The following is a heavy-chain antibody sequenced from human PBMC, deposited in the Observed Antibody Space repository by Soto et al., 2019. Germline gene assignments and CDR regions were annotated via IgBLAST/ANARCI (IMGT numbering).Heavy chain of an antibody. Sequence: GGSLRLSCAASGFTVSSNYMSWVRQAPGKGLEWVIIIYSGGSTYYAESVKDRFTISRDNSKNTLYLQMNSLRVEDTAVYYCARALGYCSSTSCFKAFDIWGQGTMVTVSS. CDR1: GFTVSSNY. V-gene: IGHV3-66*01. CDR2: IYSGGST. D-gene: IGHD2-2*01. CDR3: ARALGYCSSTSCFKAFDI. J-gene: IGHJ3*02.